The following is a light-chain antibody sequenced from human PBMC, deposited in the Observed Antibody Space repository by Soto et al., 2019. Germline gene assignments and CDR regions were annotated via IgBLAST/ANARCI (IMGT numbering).Light chain of an antibody. CDR2: EVS. Sequence: QSALTQPASVSGSPGQSITISCTGTSSDVGGCDCVSWYQQHPGKAPKLMIYEVSDRPSGVSYRFSGSKSGNTASLTISGLQSDYQADYYCSSFTPTSTHVFATGTKLTLL. CDR1: SSDVGGCDC. CDR3: SSFTPTSTHV. V-gene: IGLV2-14*01. J-gene: IGLJ1*01.